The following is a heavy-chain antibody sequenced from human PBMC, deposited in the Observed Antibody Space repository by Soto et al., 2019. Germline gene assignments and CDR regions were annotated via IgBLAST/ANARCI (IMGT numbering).Heavy chain of an antibody. D-gene: IGHD5-12*01. V-gene: IGHV5-10-1*03. Sequence: EVQLVQSGAEVKKPGESLRISCKGSGYSFTSYWISWVRQMPGKGLEWMGRIDPSDSYTNYSPSFQGHVTISADKSISTAYLQWSSLKASDTAMYYCARWEGGNSGYDERDYWGQGTLVTVSS. CDR1: GYSFTSYW. CDR2: IDPSDSYT. CDR3: ARWEGGNSGYDERDY. J-gene: IGHJ4*02.